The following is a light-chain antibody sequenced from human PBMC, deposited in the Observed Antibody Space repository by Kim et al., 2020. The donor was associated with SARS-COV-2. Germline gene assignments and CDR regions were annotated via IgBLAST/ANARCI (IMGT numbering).Light chain of an antibody. CDR1: SSSIGSNT. Sequence: QSVLTQPPSASGTPGQRVTISCSGSSSSIGSNTVNWYQQLPGTAPNLLMYGNNQRPSGVPDRFSCSKSGTSASLAVSGLQSEDEANYYCSSWDDSLNGVVFGGGTQLTVL. CDR3: SSWDDSLNGVV. CDR2: GNN. J-gene: IGLJ2*01. V-gene: IGLV1-44*01.